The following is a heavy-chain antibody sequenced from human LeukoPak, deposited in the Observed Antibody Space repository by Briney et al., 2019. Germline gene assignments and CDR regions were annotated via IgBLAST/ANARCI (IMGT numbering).Heavy chain of an antibody. CDR2: ISTDGSST. J-gene: IGHJ6*02. D-gene: IGHD2/OR15-2a*01. CDR1: GFTFSRYW. Sequence: GSLRLSCAASGFTFSRYWMHWLRQAPGKGLVWVSRISTDGSSTSYADSVKGRFTISRDNGKNTLYLQMNSLRAEDTAVYYCASYLTSIPSGMDVWGQGTTVTVSS. V-gene: IGHV3-74*01. CDR3: ASYLTSIPSGMDV.